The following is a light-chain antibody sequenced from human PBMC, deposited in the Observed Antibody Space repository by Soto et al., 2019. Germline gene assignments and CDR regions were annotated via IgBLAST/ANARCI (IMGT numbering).Light chain of an antibody. CDR3: KQRSNWHRT. V-gene: IGKV3D-11*02. CDR2: DVY. J-gene: IGKJ1*01. Sequence: ILLTQSPATLSLSPGERSTLSCRAIQNISNYLIWYQQKPGQAPRLLIYDVYNRAAGIPARFSGSGSGTDFTLTIRSIEPEDFAVYYCKQRSNWHRTFGQGTKLDIK. CDR1: QNISNY.